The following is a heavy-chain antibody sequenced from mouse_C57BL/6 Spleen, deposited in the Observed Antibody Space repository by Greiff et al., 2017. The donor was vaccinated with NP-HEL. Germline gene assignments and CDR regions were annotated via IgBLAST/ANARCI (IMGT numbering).Heavy chain of an antibody. V-gene: IGHV1-82*01. Sequence: VQLQQSGPELVKPGASVKISCKASGYAFSSSWMNWVKQRPGKGLEWIGRIYPGDGDTNYNGKFKGKATLTADKSSSTAYMQLSSLTSEDSAVYFCANAEGAMDYWGQGTSVTVSS. CDR3: ANAEGAMDY. CDR1: GYAFSSSW. J-gene: IGHJ4*01. CDR2: IYPGDGDT.